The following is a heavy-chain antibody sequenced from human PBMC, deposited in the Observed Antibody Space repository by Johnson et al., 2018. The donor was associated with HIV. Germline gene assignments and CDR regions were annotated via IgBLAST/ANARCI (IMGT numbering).Heavy chain of an antibody. D-gene: IGHD1-26*01. CDR2: ISYGGTYK. Sequence: QVQLVESGGGVVRPGGSLRLSCAASGFSFGSYGMHWVRQAPGKGLEWVAIISYGGTYKYYVESVKGRFTISRDNSKNTLFLQMNSLRPEDTSVYYCAKDRYGGSYPDAFDIWGQGTMVTVSS. CDR3: AKDRYGGSYPDAFDI. V-gene: IGHV3-30*18. CDR1: GFSFGSYG. J-gene: IGHJ3*02.